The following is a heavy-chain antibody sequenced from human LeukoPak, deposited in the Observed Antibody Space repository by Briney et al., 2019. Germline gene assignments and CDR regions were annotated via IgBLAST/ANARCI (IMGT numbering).Heavy chain of an antibody. J-gene: IGHJ6*03. CDR2: ITSTSSKI. CDR3: AGAILDPFYFYYHMDV. D-gene: IGHD3/OR15-3a*01. V-gene: IGHV3-21*01. CDR1: ESTFSDYG. Sequence: PGGSLRLSCVASESTFSDYGMNWVRQAPGKGLEWISFITSTSSKIYYADSVKGRFTISRDNAMNSLYLQMNSLRVEDTAVYYCAGAILDPFYFYYHMDVWGKGTTVTVSS.